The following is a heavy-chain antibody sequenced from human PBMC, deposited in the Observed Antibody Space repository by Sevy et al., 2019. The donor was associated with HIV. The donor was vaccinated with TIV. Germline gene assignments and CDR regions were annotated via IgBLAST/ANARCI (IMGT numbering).Heavy chain of an antibody. V-gene: IGHV3-7*01. CDR1: GFTFSANW. CDR3: AHETFGRFES. Sequence: GGSLRPSCAASGFTFSANWMNWVRQAPGKGLEGVANIKGDGSDKHYVDSVEGRFTISRDNAKNLLYLQMNSLRVEDTAVYYCAHETFGRFESWGQGTLVTVSS. CDR2: IKGDGSDK. D-gene: IGHD3-16*01. J-gene: IGHJ4*02.